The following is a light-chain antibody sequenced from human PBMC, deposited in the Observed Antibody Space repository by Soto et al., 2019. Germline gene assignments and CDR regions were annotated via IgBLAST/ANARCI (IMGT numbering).Light chain of an antibody. CDR3: QQYNNRWT. Sequence: DIQMTQSPSTLSASVGDRVTITCRASQSISVWLAWFQQKPGNAPKLLIYKASTLESGVPSRFSGSGSGTELTLTIRSLQPDDSATYYCQQYNNRWTFGQGTTVEI. V-gene: IGKV1-5*03. J-gene: IGKJ1*01. CDR1: QSISVW. CDR2: KAS.